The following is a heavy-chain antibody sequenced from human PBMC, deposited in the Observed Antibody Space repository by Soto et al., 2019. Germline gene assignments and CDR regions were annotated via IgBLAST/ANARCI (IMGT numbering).Heavy chain of an antibody. CDR1: GYTFTSYG. D-gene: IGHD2-2*01. J-gene: IGHJ6*02. V-gene: IGHV1-18*01. CDR3: ARDRGFPGAMPAAMPPMGVSYDYYYGMDG. CDR2: ISGYNGNT. Sequence: QVQLVQSGAEVKKPGASVKVSCKASGYTFTSYGISWVRQAPGPGLDGMGWISGYNGNTKYAQNTQGRVTMTTHTSTSTSYMDVRSLRSDDTAVYYCARDRGFPGAMPAAMPPMGVSYDYYYGMDGWGQGTTVTVSS.